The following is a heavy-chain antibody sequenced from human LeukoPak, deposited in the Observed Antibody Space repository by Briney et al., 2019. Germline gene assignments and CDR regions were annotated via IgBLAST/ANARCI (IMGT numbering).Heavy chain of an antibody. CDR1: GLTFSSYG. Sequence: GGSLRLSCAASGLTFSSYGMSWVRQAPGKGLEWVSAISGSGGSTYYADSVKGRFTISRDNSKNTLYLQMNSLRAEDTAVYYCAKDTYGSGSYYNVAFRAFDIWGQGTMVTVSS. V-gene: IGHV3-23*01. CDR2: ISGSGGST. D-gene: IGHD3-10*01. J-gene: IGHJ3*02. CDR3: AKDTYGSGSYYNVAFRAFDI.